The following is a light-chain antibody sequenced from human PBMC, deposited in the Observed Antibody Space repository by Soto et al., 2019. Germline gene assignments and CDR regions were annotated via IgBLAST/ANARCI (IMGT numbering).Light chain of an antibody. Sequence: QSALTQPASVSGSPGQSITISCSGTSSDVGGYNYVSWYQQHPGKAPKLMIYDVSHRPSGVSNRFSGSKSGNTASLTISGLQADDEADYYCSSFTSSSTIYVFGTGTKLTVL. CDR1: SSDVGGYNY. V-gene: IGLV2-14*01. CDR3: SSFTSSSTIYV. J-gene: IGLJ1*01. CDR2: DVS.